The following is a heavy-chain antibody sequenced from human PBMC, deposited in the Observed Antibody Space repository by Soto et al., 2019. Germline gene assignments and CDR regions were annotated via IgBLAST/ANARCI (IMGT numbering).Heavy chain of an antibody. J-gene: IGHJ6*03. Sequence: EVQLVESGGGLVQPGGSLRLSCAASGFTVSSNYMSWVRQAPGKGLEWVSVIYSGGSTYYADSVKGRFTISRDNSKNTLYLQMNSLRAEDTAVYYCARLARDDGDYLGGRDYYYYYYMDVWGKGTTVTVSS. D-gene: IGHD4-17*01. V-gene: IGHV3-66*01. CDR1: GFTVSSNY. CDR2: IYSGGST. CDR3: ARLARDDGDYLGGRDYYYYYYMDV.